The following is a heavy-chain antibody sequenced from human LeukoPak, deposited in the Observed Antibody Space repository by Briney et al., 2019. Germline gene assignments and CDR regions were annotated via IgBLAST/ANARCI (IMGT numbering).Heavy chain of an antibody. CDR2: ISSSGSTI. V-gene: IGHV3-48*03. CDR1: GFTFSSYE. D-gene: IGHD3-22*01. J-gene: IGHJ3*02. Sequence: PGGSLRLSCAASGFTFSSYEMNWVRQAPGKGLEWVSYISSSGSTIYYADSVKGRFTISRDNAKNSLYLQMNSLRAEDTAVYYCARVTGSSSYDAFDIWGQGTMVTVSS. CDR3: ARVTGSSSYDAFDI.